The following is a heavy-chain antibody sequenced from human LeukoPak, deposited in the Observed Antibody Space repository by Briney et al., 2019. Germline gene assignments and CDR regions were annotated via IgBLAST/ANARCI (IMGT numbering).Heavy chain of an antibody. CDR1: GFSFSSYW. V-gene: IGHV3-74*01. CDR3: ARPGYCSGGASYSK. D-gene: IGHD2-15*01. J-gene: IGHJ4*02. CDR2: INSDGSSI. Sequence: GGSLRLSCAGFGFSFSSYWMHWVRQAPGKGLVWVSRINSDGSSINYADSVKGRFTISRDNAKNTLYLQMNSLRAEDTAVYYCARPGYCSGGASYSKWGQGTLVTVSS.